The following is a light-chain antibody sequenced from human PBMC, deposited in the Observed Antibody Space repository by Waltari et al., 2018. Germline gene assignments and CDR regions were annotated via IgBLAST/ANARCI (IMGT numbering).Light chain of an antibody. Sequence: DIQMTQSPSTLSASGGDRVTITCRASQSISSWLAWYQQKPGKAPKLLIYKASSLESGVPSRFSGSGSGTECTLTISSLQPDDFATYYCQQYNSYSLTFGQGTKVEIK. CDR2: KAS. CDR3: QQYNSYSLT. V-gene: IGKV1-5*03. CDR1: QSISSW. J-gene: IGKJ1*01.